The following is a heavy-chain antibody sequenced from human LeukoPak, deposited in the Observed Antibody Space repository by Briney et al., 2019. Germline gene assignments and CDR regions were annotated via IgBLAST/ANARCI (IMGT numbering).Heavy chain of an antibody. D-gene: IGHD6-19*01. CDR3: TKGPSGIAVAGSPKYFQH. J-gene: IGHJ1*01. Sequence: PGGSLRLSCAASGFTFDDYGMTWVRQAPGKGLEWVSGISWNSGNIDYADSVKGRFTISRDNAKNSLYLQMNSLRAEDTALYYCTKGPSGIAVAGSPKYFQHWGQGTLVTVSS. CDR1: GFTFDDYG. CDR2: ISWNSGNI. V-gene: IGHV3-9*01.